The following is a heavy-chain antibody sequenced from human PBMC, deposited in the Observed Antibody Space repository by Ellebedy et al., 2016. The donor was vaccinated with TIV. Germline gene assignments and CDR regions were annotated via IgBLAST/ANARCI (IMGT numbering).Heavy chain of an antibody. Sequence: SETLSLXXAVSGVSISDSGYHWGWIRQQPGKGLEWIGSVYYSGTTYYNPPLKSRVTISVDTSRSQFSLKLSSVTAVDTAVYYCARGKIEGGGYDWGLDYWGQGALVTVSS. V-gene: IGHV4-31*11. J-gene: IGHJ4*02. D-gene: IGHD5-12*01. CDR3: ARGKIEGGGYDWGLDY. CDR2: VYYSGTT. CDR1: GVSISDSGYH.